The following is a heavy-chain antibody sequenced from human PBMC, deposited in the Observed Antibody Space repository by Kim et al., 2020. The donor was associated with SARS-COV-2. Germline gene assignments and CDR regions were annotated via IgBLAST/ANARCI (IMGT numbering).Heavy chain of an antibody. J-gene: IGHJ3*02. CDR1: GFTFGSYA. Sequence: GGSLRLSCAASGFTFGSYAMSWVRQAPGKGLEWVSAISASGGSTYFADSVKGRFTISRDNSENTLYLQMNSLRAEDTAVYYCAKEYYDSSGYLSSYDAFDIWGQGTMVTVSS. CDR2: ISASGGST. D-gene: IGHD3-22*01. CDR3: AKEYYDSSGYLSSYDAFDI. V-gene: IGHV3-23*01.